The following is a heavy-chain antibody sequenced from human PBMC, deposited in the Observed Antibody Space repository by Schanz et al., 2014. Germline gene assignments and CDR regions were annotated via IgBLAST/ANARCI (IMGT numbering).Heavy chain of an antibody. D-gene: IGHD5-12*01. CDR1: GFTFSAYA. Sequence: EAQLLESGGGLVQPGGSLRLSCAASGFTFSAYAMTWVRQIPGKGLEWVSAISGSGGSTYYADSVKGRFTISRDNSKNTLYLQMNSLRAEDTAVYYCARKVVATIGGYYDNWGQGTLVTVSS. CDR2: ISGSGGST. CDR3: ARKVVATIGGYYDN. J-gene: IGHJ4*02. V-gene: IGHV3-23*01.